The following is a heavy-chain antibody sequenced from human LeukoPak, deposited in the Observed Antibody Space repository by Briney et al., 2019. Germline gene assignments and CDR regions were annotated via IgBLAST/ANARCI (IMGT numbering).Heavy chain of an antibody. J-gene: IGHJ6*03. Sequence: GGSLRLSCAASGFTFSSYWMSWVRQAPGKGLEWVANIKQDGSEKYYVDSVKGRFTISRDKAKNSLYLQMNSLRAEDTAVYYCARLYAIPSYYYYYYMDVWGKGTTVTVSS. CDR3: ARLYAIPSYYYYYYMDV. CDR1: GFTFSSYW. V-gene: IGHV3-7*01. CDR2: IKQDGSEK. D-gene: IGHD2-8*01.